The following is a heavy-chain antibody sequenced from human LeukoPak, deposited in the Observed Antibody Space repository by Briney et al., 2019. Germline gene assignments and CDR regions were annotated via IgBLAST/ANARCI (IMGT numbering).Heavy chain of an antibody. CDR1: GYTFTSYY. V-gene: IGHV1-18*04. CDR2: ISAYNGNT. Sequence: GASVKVSCKASGYTFTSYYMHWVRQAPGQGLEWMGWISAYNGNTNYAQKLQGRVTMTTDTPTSTAYMELRSLRSDDTAVYYCARDTYYGSGSHYGMDVWGQGTTVTVSS. CDR3: ARDTYYGSGSHYGMDV. D-gene: IGHD3-10*01. J-gene: IGHJ6*02.